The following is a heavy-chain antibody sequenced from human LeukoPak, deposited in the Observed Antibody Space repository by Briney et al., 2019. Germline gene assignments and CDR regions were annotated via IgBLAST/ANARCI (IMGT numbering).Heavy chain of an antibody. CDR1: GGSISSYY. D-gene: IGHD4-23*01. J-gene: IGHJ4*02. CDR2: MYYSGST. V-gene: IGHV4-59*08. CDR3: ARRSISGNSWDYFDY. Sequence: SETLSHTCTVSGGSISSYYWSWLRQPPGKGLEWIAFMYYSGSTNYNPSLKSRVTISLDTSKNQFSLKLSSVTAADTAVYYCARRSISGNSWDYFDYWGQGTLVTVSS.